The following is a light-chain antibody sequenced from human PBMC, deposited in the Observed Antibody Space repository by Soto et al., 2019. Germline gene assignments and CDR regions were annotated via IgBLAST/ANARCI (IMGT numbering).Light chain of an antibody. J-gene: IGKJ3*01. V-gene: IGKV1-5*03. CDR3: QQYNSYSIT. CDR2: KAS. Sequence: DIQMTQSPSTLSASVGDRVTITCRASQSISSWLAWYQQKPGKAPKLLIYKASSLESGVPSRFSGSGSGTEFTLTISSLQPDAFATYYCQQYNSYSITFSPGTKVDIK. CDR1: QSISSW.